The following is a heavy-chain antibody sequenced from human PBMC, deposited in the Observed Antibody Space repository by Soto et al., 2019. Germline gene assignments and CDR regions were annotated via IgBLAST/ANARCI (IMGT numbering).Heavy chain of an antibody. CDR1: GGSVSSGSYY. CDR3: ARDGGWFDP. D-gene: IGHD3-3*01. J-gene: IGHJ5*02. Sequence: QVQLQESGPGLVKPSETLSLTCTVSGGSVSSGSYYWSWIRQPPGKGLEWIGYIYYSGSTNYNPSLKSRVTISVDTSKNQFSLKLSSVTAADTTVHYCARDGGWFDPWGQGTLVTVSS. V-gene: IGHV4-61*01. CDR2: IYYSGST.